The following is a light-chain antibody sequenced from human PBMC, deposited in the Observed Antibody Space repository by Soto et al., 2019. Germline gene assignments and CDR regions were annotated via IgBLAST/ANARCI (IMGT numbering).Light chain of an antibody. CDR3: MQGTHWPIT. J-gene: IGKJ5*01. CDR1: QSLLHSDGIAY. CDR2: KVS. V-gene: IGKV2-30*02. Sequence: DGVMAHSPLSLPVTLGQPASISCRSNQSLLHSDGIAYFSWFQQRPGRSPRRLIYKVSNRDSGVPARFSGSGSGTDFALKISRVEAEDVGVYYCMQGTHWPITFGQGTRLEIK.